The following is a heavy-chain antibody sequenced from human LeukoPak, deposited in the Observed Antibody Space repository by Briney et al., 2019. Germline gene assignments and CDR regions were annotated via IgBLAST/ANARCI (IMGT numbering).Heavy chain of an antibody. V-gene: IGHV3-20*04. CDR1: GFTFDDDG. CDR2: INWNGGST. J-gene: IGHJ6*03. Sequence: GGSLRLSCAASGFTFDDDGMSWVRHAPRRGLEWVSGINWNGGSTGYADSVKGRFTISRDNAKNSLYLQMNNLRAEDTAIYYCARDWVAVGGDYMDVWGKGTTVTISS. D-gene: IGHD2-15*01. CDR3: ARDWVAVGGDYMDV.